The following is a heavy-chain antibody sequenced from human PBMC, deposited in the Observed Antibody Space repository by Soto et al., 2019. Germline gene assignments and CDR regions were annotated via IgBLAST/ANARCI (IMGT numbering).Heavy chain of an antibody. CDR3: VGDGLLSLDYHFGMVL. CDR2: IYPHDSET. Sequence: GESLKISCKASGYSFTTYQIGWVRQKPGVGLEWMGIIYPHDSETRYSPSFQGQVTISVDRSINTAYLQWGSLKASDTGTYYCVGDGLLSLDYHFGMVLWGQGTTVTVSS. D-gene: IGHD3-16*01. J-gene: IGHJ6*02. V-gene: IGHV5-51*01. CDR1: GYSFTTYQ.